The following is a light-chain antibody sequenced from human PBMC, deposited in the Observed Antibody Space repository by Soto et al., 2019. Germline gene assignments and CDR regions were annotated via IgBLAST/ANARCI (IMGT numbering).Light chain of an antibody. Sequence: EIVLTQSPGTRSLSPGERAPLACRASQSASSYLAWYPPKPGQALRLLIYDASHRETGIPALFSGSGAGTEFTLTISSLEPEDVAVDYCQQRSNWPKTFGQGTKVDIK. J-gene: IGKJ1*01. V-gene: IGKV3-11*01. CDR3: QQRSNWPKT. CDR2: DAS. CDR1: QSASSY.